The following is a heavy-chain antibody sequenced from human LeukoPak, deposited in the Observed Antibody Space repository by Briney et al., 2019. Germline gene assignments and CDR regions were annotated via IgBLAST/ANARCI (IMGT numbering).Heavy chain of an antibody. CDR2: ISSSSSYI. V-gene: IGHV3-21*01. D-gene: IGHD6-19*01. J-gene: IGHJ4*02. Sequence: GGSLRLSCAASGFTFSSYNMNWVRQAPGKGLEWVSSISSSSSYIYYADSVKGRFTISRDNAKTSLYLQMNSLRAADTPVYYCAIAVAGRFDYWGQGTLVTVSS. CDR3: AIAVAGRFDY. CDR1: GFTFSSYN.